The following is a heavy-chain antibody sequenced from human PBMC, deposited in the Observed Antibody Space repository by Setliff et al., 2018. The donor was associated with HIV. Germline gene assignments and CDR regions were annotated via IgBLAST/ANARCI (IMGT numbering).Heavy chain of an antibody. Sequence: PSETLSLTCTVSGGSISSSSYYWGWIRQPPGKGLEWIGSIYYDGRTFYKPSLKSRLTISVDTSKNQFSLKLSSVTAADTAVYYCASSPAWRSDFGLHTFDYWGQGTLVTVSS. CDR1: GGSISSSSYY. CDR3: ASSPAWRSDFGLHTFDY. J-gene: IGHJ4*02. CDR2: IYYDGRT. V-gene: IGHV4-39*01. D-gene: IGHD2-2*01.